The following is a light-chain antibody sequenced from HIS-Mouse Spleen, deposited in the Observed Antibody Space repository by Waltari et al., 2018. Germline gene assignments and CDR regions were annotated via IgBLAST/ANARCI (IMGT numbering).Light chain of an antibody. V-gene: IGLV3-10*01. CDR3: YSTDSSGNHRV. CDR2: EDS. Sequence: SYELTQPPSVSVSPGQTARITCSGDALPKKYAYWYQQKSGQAPVLVIYEDSKRPPGIPGRFSGSSSGTMATLTISGAQVVDEADYYCYSTDSSGNHRVFGGGTKLTVL. J-gene: IGLJ2*01. CDR1: ALPKKY.